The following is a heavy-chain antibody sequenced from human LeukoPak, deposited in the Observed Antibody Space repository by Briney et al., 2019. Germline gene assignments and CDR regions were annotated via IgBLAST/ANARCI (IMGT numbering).Heavy chain of an antibody. CDR1: GYSIRSGYQ. J-gene: IGHJ6*03. V-gene: IGHV4-38-2*02. Sequence: PSETLSLTCSVSGYSIRSGYQWGWIRQAPGQGLEWIGSINYSGRTYDNPSLKSRVTISVDTSKNQLSLKLSSVTAADTAVYYCARGRITMVWGVTIRKGPPEDYYYMDVWGKGTTVTISS. D-gene: IGHD3-10*01. CDR2: INYSGRT. CDR3: ARGRITMVWGVTIRKGPPEDYYYMDV.